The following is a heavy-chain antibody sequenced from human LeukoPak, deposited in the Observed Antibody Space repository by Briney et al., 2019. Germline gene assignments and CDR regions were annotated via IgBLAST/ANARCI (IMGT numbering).Heavy chain of an antibody. D-gene: IGHD2-21*01. CDR2: ISSSSSYI. V-gene: IGHV3-21*01. CDR3: AREVVVVRGAVWYYYGMDV. Sequence: GGSLRLSCAASGFTFSSYSMNWVRQAPGRGLEWVSSISSSSSYIYYADSVKGRFTISRDNAKNSLYLQMNSLRAEDTAVYYCAREVVVVRGAVWYYYGMDVWGQGTTVTVSS. CDR1: GFTFSSYS. J-gene: IGHJ6*02.